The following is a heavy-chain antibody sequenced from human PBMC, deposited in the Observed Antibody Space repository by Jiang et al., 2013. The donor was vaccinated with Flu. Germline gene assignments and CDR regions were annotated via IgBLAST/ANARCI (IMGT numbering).Heavy chain of an antibody. Sequence: KVSCKASGYTFTSYYMHWVRQAPGQGLEWMGIINPSGGSTNYAQKFQGRVTITADESTSTAYMELSSLRSEDTAVYYCARDHGYCSGGSCYRYWGQGTLVTVSS. J-gene: IGHJ4*02. CDR1: GYTFTSYY. CDR3: ARDHGYCSGGSCYRY. D-gene: IGHD2-15*01. V-gene: IGHV1-46*01. CDR2: INPSGGST.